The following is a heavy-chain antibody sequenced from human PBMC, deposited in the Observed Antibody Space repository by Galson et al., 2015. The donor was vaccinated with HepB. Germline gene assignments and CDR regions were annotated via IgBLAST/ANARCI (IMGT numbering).Heavy chain of an antibody. CDR2: IIPVFDTP. J-gene: IGHJ3*02. CDR1: GDSFNNYA. D-gene: IGHD3-22*01. Sequence: SVKVSCKASGDSFNNYAVNWLRQAPGQGLEWMGGIIPVFDTPIYAQGFQDRATITADKSTSTAYVELSSLNFEDTAVYYCARDRTQYYDTSGYSGAFDIWGQGTVVTVSS. CDR3: ARDRTQYYDTSGYSGAFDI. V-gene: IGHV1-69*06.